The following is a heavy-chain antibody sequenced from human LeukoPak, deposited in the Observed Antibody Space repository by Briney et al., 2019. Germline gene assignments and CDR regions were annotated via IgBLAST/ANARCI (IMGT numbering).Heavy chain of an antibody. Sequence: SETLSLTCAVYGGSFGGYYLSWIRQPPGNGQEWIGEINHSGSTNYNPSLKRRVTISVDTSKNQFSLKLSSVTAADTAVYYCARGNYDIMTGYDAFHIWGQGTMVIVSS. V-gene: IGHV4-34*01. D-gene: IGHD3-9*01. J-gene: IGHJ3*02. CDR2: INHSGST. CDR3: ARGNYDIMTGYDAFHI. CDR1: GGSFGGYY.